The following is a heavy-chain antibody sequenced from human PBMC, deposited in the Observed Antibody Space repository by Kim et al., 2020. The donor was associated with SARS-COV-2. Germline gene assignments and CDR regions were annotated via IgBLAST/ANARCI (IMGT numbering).Heavy chain of an antibody. CDR3: ARDLGLVDAFDI. V-gene: IGHV3-13*01. Sequence: GGSLRLSCAASGFTFSSYDMHWVRQATGKGLEWVSAIGTAGDTYYPGSVKGRFTISRENAKNSLYLQMNSLRAGDTAVYYCARDLGLVDAFDIWGQGTMVTVSS. CDR1: GFTFSSYD. J-gene: IGHJ3*02. D-gene: IGHD3-16*01. CDR2: IGTAGDT.